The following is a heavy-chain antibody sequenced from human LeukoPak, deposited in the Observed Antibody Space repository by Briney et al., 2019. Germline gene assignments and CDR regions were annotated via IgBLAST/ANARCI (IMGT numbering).Heavy chain of an antibody. CDR3: ARRVVVPAAIWGPLYYYYYMDV. CDR1: GGSISSYY. D-gene: IGHD2-2*02. V-gene: IGHV4-4*09. J-gene: IGHJ6*03. CDR2: IYTSGST. Sequence: PSETLSLTCTVSGGSISSYYWSWIRQPPGKGLEWIGYIYTSGSTNYNPSLKSRVTISVDTSKNQFSLELSSVTAADTAVYYCARRVVVPAAIWGPLYYYYYMDVWGKGTTVTVSS.